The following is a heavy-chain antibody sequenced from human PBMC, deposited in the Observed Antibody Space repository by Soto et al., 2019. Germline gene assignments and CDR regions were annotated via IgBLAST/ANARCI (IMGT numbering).Heavy chain of an antibody. J-gene: IGHJ4*02. CDR2: INHSGST. V-gene: IGHV4-34*01. CDR3: ARVVEQLVYSDY. Sequence: PSETLSLTCAVYGGSFSGYYWSWIRQPPGKGLEWIGEINHSGSTNYNPSLKSRVTISVDTSKNQFSLKLSSVTAADTAVYYCARVVEQLVYSDYWGQGTLVTVSS. D-gene: IGHD6-6*01. CDR1: GGSFSGYY.